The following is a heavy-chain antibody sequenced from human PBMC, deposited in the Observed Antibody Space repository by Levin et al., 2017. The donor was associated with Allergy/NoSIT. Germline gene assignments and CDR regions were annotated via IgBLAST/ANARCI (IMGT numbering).Heavy chain of an antibody. CDR2: LASGATT. D-gene: IGHD6-19*01. CDR1: GGSFNTGRYF. Sequence: SETLSLTCNVSGGSFNTGRYFLSWIRQPPGTGLEWVGTLASGATTYYRPSLKSRVAISVDTSNIHFSLRLSSVTAADTAMYYCAFGGGIAVAHLWGQGPLVTVS. J-gene: IGHJ1*01. CDR3: AFGGGIAVAHL. V-gene: IGHV4-39*02.